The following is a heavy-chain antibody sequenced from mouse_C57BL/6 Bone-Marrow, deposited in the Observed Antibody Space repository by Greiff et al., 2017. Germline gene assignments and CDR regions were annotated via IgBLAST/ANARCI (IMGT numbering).Heavy chain of an antibody. CDR1: GYTFTSYD. J-gene: IGHJ1*03. CDR2: IYPRAGSS. CDR3: ARRGITTVVANWYFDV. Sequence: VQLQQSGPELVKPGASVKLSCKASGYTFTSYDINWVKQRPGQGLEWIGWIYPRAGSSTYNEKFKGKATLTVDTSSSTAYMELHSLTSEDSAGYFCARRGITTVVANWYFDVWGTGTTVTVSS. D-gene: IGHD1-1*01. V-gene: IGHV1-85*01.